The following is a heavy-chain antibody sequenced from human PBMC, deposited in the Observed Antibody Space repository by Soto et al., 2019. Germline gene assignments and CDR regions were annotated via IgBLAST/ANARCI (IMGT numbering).Heavy chain of an antibody. CDR2: IYYSGST. D-gene: IGHD3-3*01. J-gene: IGHJ5*02. CDR1: GGSISSYY. V-gene: IGHV4-59*01. CDR3: ARGGEGTIFGARAGWFDP. Sequence: SETLSLTCTVSGGSISSYYWSWIRQPPGKGLEWIGYIYYSGSTNYNPSLKSRVTISVDTSKNQFSLKLSSVTAADTAVYYCARGGEGTIFGARAGWFDPWGQGTLVTVSS.